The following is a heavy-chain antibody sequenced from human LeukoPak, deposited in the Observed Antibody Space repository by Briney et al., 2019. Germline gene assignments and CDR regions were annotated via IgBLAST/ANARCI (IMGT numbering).Heavy chain of an antibody. Sequence: GGSLRLSCAASGFTVSRNYMSWVRQAPGKGLEWVSVLYSDGSTYHADSVKGRFTISRDNSKNTLYLQMNSLGAEDTAMYYCAREVRYYYGSGSQYYFDYWGQGTLVTVSS. CDR1: GFTVSRNY. J-gene: IGHJ4*02. CDR3: AREVRYYYGSGSQYYFDY. V-gene: IGHV3-53*01. D-gene: IGHD3-10*01. CDR2: LYSDGST.